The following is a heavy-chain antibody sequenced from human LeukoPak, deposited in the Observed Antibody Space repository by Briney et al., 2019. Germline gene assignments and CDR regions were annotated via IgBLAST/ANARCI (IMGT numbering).Heavy chain of an antibody. Sequence: GGSLRLSCAASRFTFSSYWMNWVRQAPGTGLEWVANIKQDGSEKYYVDSVKGRFTISRDNAKNSLYLQMNSLRAEDTAVYYCAKPFTISGATDAFDIWGQGTMVTVSS. V-gene: IGHV3-7*01. D-gene: IGHD3-3*01. CDR1: RFTFSSYW. CDR2: IKQDGSEK. J-gene: IGHJ3*02. CDR3: AKPFTISGATDAFDI.